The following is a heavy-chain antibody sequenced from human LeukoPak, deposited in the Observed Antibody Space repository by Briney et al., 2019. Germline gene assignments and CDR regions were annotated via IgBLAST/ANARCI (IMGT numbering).Heavy chain of an antibody. D-gene: IGHD2-15*01. CDR1: GFTFSSYG. Sequence: GRSLRLSCAASGFTFSSYGMHWVRQAPGKGLEWVAVISYDGSNKYYADSVKGRFTISRDNSENTLYLQMNSLRAEDTAVYYCAKDKRPPALPRNYYGMDVWGKGTTVTVSS. CDR2: ISYDGSNK. CDR3: AKDKRPPALPRNYYGMDV. J-gene: IGHJ6*04. V-gene: IGHV3-30*18.